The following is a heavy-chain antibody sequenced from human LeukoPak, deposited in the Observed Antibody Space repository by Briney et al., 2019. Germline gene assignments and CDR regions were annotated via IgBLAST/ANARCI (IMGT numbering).Heavy chain of an antibody. CDR3: ARTYYYGSGSPSFFDY. J-gene: IGHJ4*02. CDR2: ISYDGSNK. D-gene: IGHD3-10*01. CDR1: GFTFSSYA. Sequence: GRSLRLSCAASGFTFSSYAMYWVRQAPGKGLEWVAVISYDGSNKYYADSVKGRFTISRDNSKNTLYLQMNSLRAEDTAVYYCARTYYYGSGSPSFFDYWGQGTLVTVSS. V-gene: IGHV3-30*04.